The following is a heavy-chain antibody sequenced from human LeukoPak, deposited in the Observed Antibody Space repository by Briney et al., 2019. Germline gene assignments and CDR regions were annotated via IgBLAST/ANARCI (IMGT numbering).Heavy chain of an antibody. D-gene: IGHD5-12*01. CDR1: GFTFSDYY. CDR2: ISSSSGYT. J-gene: IGHJ4*02. V-gene: IGHV3-11*05. Sequence: GGSLRLSCTASGFTFSDYYVSWIRQAPGKGLEWVSYISSSSGYTNYADSVKGRFTLSRDNAKNSVSLQMNSLRAEDTAVYYCARALRYSAYAATFDFWGQGTLVTVSS. CDR3: ARALRYSAYAATFDF.